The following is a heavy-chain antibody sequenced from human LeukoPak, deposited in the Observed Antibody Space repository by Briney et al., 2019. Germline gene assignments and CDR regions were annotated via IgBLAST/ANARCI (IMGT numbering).Heavy chain of an antibody. V-gene: IGHV3-48*03. D-gene: IGHD2-2*01. CDR3: ARWIPADY. Sequence: GGSRRLSCAASGFTFSSYEMNWVRQAPGKGLQWVPYISSSGSTIYYADSVKGRFTISRDNAKNSLYLQMNSLRAEDTAVYYCARWIPADYWGQGTLVTVSS. CDR2: ISSSGSTI. J-gene: IGHJ4*02. CDR1: GFTFSSYE.